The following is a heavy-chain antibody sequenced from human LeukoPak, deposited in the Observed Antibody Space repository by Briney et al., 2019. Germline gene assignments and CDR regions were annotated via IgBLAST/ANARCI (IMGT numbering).Heavy chain of an antibody. CDR3: ARRSRLRAAFDY. J-gene: IGHJ4*02. Sequence: SETLSLTCTVSGGSISSYYWSWIRQPAGKGLEWIGRIYTSGSTNYNPSLKSRVTISVDTSKNQFSLKLSSVTAADTAVYYCARRSRLRAAFDYWGQGTLVTVSS. CDR1: GGSISSYY. D-gene: IGHD1-26*01. CDR2: IYTSGST. V-gene: IGHV4-4*07.